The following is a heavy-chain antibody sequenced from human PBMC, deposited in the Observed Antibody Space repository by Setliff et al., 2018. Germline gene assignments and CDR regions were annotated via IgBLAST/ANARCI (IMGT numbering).Heavy chain of an antibody. V-gene: IGHV3-21*03. Sequence: PGGSLRLSCAASRFTFSSYSMNWVRQAPGKGLEWVSSISSGGDRDYADSVKGRFTISRDNSKNTLYLQMNSLKTEDTAVYFCTTDRVGCYGTTCYNAFDIWGQGTMVT. CDR2: ISSGGDR. J-gene: IGHJ3*02. CDR3: TTDRVGCYGTTCYNAFDI. CDR1: RFTFSSYS. D-gene: IGHD2-2*01.